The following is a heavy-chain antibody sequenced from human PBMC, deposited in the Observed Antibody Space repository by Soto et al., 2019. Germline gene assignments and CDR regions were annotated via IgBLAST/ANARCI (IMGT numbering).Heavy chain of an antibody. CDR2: IHYSGST. CDR1: GGSISSGDYY. J-gene: IGHJ4*02. V-gene: IGHV4-30-4*01. D-gene: IGHD1-1*01. CDR3: ARASSVQLTRHQQY. Sequence: QVQLQESGPGLVKPSQTLSLTCTVSGGSISSGDYYWSWIRQPPGKGLEWIGYIHYSGSTYYNPSLKSRLTISVDTSKNHSSLKLSSVTAADTAVYYCARASSVQLTRHQQYWGQGTLVTVSS.